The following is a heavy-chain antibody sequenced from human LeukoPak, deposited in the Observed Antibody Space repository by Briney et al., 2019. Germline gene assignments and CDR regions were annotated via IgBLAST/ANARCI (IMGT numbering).Heavy chain of an antibody. CDR3: ARGSSASYYNSRFDY. Sequence: PGGSLRLSCAASGFTFSSYSMTWGRQAREKGGEWGSTVSGSGGSTYYADSMKGRFTISRDNSKNTLSLQMSGLRAEDTAVYYCARGSSASYYNSRFDYWGQGTLVTVSS. J-gene: IGHJ4*02. D-gene: IGHD3-10*01. CDR1: GFTFSSYS. V-gene: IGHV3-23*01. CDR2: VSGSGGST.